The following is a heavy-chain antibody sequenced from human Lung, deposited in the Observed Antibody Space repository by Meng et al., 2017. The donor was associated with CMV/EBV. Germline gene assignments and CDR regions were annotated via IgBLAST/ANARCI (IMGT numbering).Heavy chain of an antibody. CDR2: IAAYNGKA. CDR1: YG. CDR3: ARDGGGTTNLGVVIIGNFDY. Sequence: YGLIWARQAPGRGLEWMGWIAAYNGKAHYAGKFQGRVAMITDTSTRTAYMELRSLRSDDTAVYYCARDGGGTTNLGVVIIGNFDYWGQGTLVTVSS. D-gene: IGHD3-3*01. V-gene: IGHV1-18*01. J-gene: IGHJ4*01.